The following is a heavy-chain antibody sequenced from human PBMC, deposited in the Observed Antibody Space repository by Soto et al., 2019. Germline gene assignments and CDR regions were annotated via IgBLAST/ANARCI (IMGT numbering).Heavy chain of an antibody. D-gene: IGHD2-2*01. V-gene: IGHV1-69*02. CDR2: IIPIRGIA. CDR3: ASLPVSYVGFDI. CDR1: GGTFSSYT. Sequence: QVQLVQSGAEVKKPGSSVKVSCKASGGTFSSYTISWVRQAPGQGLEWMGRIIPIRGIAKDAQKFQVRVTITADKSTSAAYMELSSLRSEDTGVYYCASLPVSYVGFDIWGQGTMVTVSS. J-gene: IGHJ3*02.